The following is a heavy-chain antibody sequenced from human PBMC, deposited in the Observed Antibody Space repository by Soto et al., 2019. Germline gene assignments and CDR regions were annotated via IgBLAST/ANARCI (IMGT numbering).Heavy chain of an antibody. D-gene: IGHD3-3*01. CDR3: ATSYFDFWSGYYRGYYFDY. V-gene: IGHV4-34*01. CDR2: INHRGST. CDR1: GGSFTGYY. Sequence: QVHLQQWGAGLLKPSETLSLTCAVYGGSFTGYYWSWIRQPPGKGLEWIGEINHRGSTNYNPSLRSRVTISVDTSKNPFSLKLNSVTAADTAVYYCATSYFDFWSGYYRGYYFDYWGQGTLVTVFS. J-gene: IGHJ4*02.